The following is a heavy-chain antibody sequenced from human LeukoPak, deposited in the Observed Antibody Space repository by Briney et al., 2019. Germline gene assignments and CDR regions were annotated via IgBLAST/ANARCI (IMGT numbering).Heavy chain of an antibody. CDR2: ISYDGSTK. Sequence: GGSLRLSCAVSGFTFSSYAMRWVRQAPGKGLEWVGVISYDGSTKYYAYPVKGRFTSHRHNSKNTLYLQMNSLRAEDTAVYYCARDKRPDYYYYYMDVWGKATKVTVSS. D-gene: IGHD5-24*01. CDR1: GFTFSSYA. J-gene: IGHJ6*03. V-gene: IGHV3-30*04. CDR3: ARDKRPDYYYYYMDV.